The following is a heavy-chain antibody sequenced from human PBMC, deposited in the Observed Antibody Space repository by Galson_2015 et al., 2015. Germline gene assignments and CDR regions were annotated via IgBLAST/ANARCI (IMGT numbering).Heavy chain of an antibody. J-gene: IGHJ4*02. D-gene: IGHD3-10*01. CDR3: AGSNAGAY. V-gene: IGHV3-23*01. Sequence: SLRLSCAASGFTFSTYAMSWVRQAQGKGLEWVSTITGSGGSTYYADSVKGRFTISRDNSKNTLYLHMNSLRDEDTAVYYCAGSNAGAYWGQGAPVTVSS. CDR2: ITGSGGST. CDR1: GFTFSTYA.